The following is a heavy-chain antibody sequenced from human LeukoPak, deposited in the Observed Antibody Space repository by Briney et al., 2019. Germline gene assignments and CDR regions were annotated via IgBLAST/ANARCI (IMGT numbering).Heavy chain of an antibody. CDR1: GYTFTSYG. D-gene: IGHD3-22*01. CDR2: ISAYNGNT. CDR3: ARVYYYYDSSGPLDY. V-gene: IGHV1-18*01. Sequence: ASVKVSCKASGYTFTSYGISWVRQAPGQGLEWMGWISAYNGNTNYAQKLQGRVTMTTDTSTSTAYMELRSLRSDDTAVYYCARVYYYYDSSGPLDYWGQGTLVTVSS. J-gene: IGHJ4*02.